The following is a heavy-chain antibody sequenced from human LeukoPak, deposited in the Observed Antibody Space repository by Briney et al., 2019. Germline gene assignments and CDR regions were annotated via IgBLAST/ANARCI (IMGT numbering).Heavy chain of an antibody. J-gene: IGHJ4*02. CDR3: ANGKYYFDNSGYPL. CDR2: IQSDGSHK. V-gene: IGHV3-30*02. D-gene: IGHD3-22*01. CDR1: GFTFSSYG. Sequence: PGGPLRLSCAASGFTFSSYGMHWVRQAPGKGLEWVTFIQSDGSHKYYADSVKGRFTISRDNSKNTLYLQMNSLRAGDTAVYYCANGKYYFDNSGYPLWGQGTLVTVSS.